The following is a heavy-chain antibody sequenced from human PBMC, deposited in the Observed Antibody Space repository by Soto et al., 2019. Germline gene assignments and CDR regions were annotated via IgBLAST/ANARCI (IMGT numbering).Heavy chain of an antibody. V-gene: IGHV1-69*02. D-gene: IGHD6-19*01. Sequence: ASVKVSCKASGGTFSSYTISWVRQAPGQGLEWMGRIIPILGIANYAQKFQGRVTITADKSTSTAYMELSSLRSEDTAVYYCARSSGYSSGLFDYWGQGTLVTVSS. CDR1: GGTFSSYT. CDR3: ARSSGYSSGLFDY. J-gene: IGHJ4*02. CDR2: IIPILGIA.